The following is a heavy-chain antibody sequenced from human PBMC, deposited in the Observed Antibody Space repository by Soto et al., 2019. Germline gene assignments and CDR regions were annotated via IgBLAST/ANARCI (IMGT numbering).Heavy chain of an antibody. CDR2: ISGHNGNT. D-gene: IGHD3-10*01. V-gene: IGHV1-18*01. Sequence: QVPLVQSGGEVKKPGASVEVSCKASGYTFTSYGISWVRQAPGQGLEWMGWISGHNGNTHYAQKLQGSGTMPTDTSRRTEYMERERLRSDDTAVYCCARRSRMARGQNYWCDPWGQGTLVTVSS. J-gene: IGHJ5*02. CDR3: ARRSRMARGQNYWCDP. CDR1: GYTFTSYG.